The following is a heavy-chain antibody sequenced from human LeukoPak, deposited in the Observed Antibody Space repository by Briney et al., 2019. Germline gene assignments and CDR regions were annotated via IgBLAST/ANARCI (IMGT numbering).Heavy chain of an antibody. CDR1: GYTFTGYY. CDR2: INPNSGGT. D-gene: IGHD4-17*01. CDR3: AILTVTDDAFDI. Sequence: ASVKVSCKASGYTFTGYYMHWVRQAPGQGLEWMGWINPNSGGTNYAQKFQGRVTMTRDTSISTAYMELSRLRSDDTAVYYCAILTVTDDAFDIWGQGTMVTVSS. V-gene: IGHV1-2*02. J-gene: IGHJ3*02.